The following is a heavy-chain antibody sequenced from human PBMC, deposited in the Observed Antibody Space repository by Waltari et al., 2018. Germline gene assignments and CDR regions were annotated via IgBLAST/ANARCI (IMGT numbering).Heavy chain of an antibody. CDR1: GLTFSSYE. V-gene: IGHV3-48*03. Sequence: EVQLVESGGGLVQPGGSLRLSCAASGLTFSSYEMNWIRQAPGKGLEWVSYISSSGNDKRYADSVKGRFTISRDNAENSLYLQMNSLRAEDTAVYYCARDSGAVAGPFNNHFDYWGQGTLVTVSS. CDR3: ARDSGAVAGPFNNHFDY. J-gene: IGHJ4*02. CDR2: ISSSGNDK. D-gene: IGHD6-19*01.